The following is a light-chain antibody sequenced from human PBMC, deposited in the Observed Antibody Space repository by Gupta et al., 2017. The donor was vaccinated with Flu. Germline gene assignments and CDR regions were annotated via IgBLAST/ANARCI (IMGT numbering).Light chain of an antibody. CDR2: DKD. V-gene: IGLV8-61*01. Sequence: WGLPYVSVQTNKDPSWYRQTPGQAPRTLIYDKDSRASVVSDRFSGSGVGSNAALTITGVQADEEADYSCVLFRETFVTWIFGGGTKVTVL. CDR3: VLFRETFVTWI. J-gene: IGLJ2*01. CDR1: YVSVQTNKD.